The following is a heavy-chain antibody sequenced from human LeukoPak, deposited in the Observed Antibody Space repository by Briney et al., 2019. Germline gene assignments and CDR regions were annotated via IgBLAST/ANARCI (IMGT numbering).Heavy chain of an antibody. Sequence: ETLSLTCTVSGGSVSSGTYYMSWVRQAPGKGLEWVSVIYSGGSTYYADSVKGRFTISRDNSKNTLYLQMNSLRAEDTAVYYCARSGTNWGQGTLVTVSS. D-gene: IGHD3-10*01. CDR3: ARSGTN. CDR2: IYSGGST. J-gene: IGHJ4*02. V-gene: IGHV3-53*01. CDR1: GGSVSSGTYY.